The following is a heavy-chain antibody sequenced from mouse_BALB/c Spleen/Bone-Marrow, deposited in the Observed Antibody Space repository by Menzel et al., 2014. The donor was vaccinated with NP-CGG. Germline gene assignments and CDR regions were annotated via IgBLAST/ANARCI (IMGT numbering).Heavy chain of an antibody. J-gene: IGHJ1*01. V-gene: IGHV1S81*02. CDR2: INPSNGRA. D-gene: IGHD1-1*01. CDR3: ARYYNYYFDV. Sequence: QVQLQQSGAEVVKPGASVRLSCKASGYTFTNYWMHWVKQRPGQGLEWIGDINPSNGRATYSEKFKSKATLTVDTSSSTAYMQLSSLTSEDSAFYYCARYYNYYFDVWGPGTTVTVSS. CDR1: GYTFTNYW.